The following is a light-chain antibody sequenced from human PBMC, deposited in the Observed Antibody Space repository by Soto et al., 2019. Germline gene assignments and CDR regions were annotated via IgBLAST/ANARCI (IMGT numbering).Light chain of an antibody. CDR1: SSDVGGYNY. Sequence: QSVLTQPASVSGSPGQSITISCTGTSSDVGGYNYVSWYQQHPGKAPKIMIYDVSNRPSGVSNRFSGSKSGNTASLTISGLQAEDEADYYCSSYTSSSPLYVFGTGTKVTVL. CDR2: DVS. CDR3: SSYTSSSPLYV. V-gene: IGLV2-14*01. J-gene: IGLJ1*01.